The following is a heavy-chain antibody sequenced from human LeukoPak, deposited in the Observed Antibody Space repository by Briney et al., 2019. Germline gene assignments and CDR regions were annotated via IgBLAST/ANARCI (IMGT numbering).Heavy chain of an antibody. Sequence: QTGGSLRLSCAASGFTFSSYWMSWVRQAPGKGLEWVANIKQDGSEKYYVDSVKGRFTISRDNAKNSLYLQMNSLRAEDTAVYYCARGAVVWYYDILTRYYYYYMDVWGKGTTVTISS. D-gene: IGHD3-9*01. CDR2: IKQDGSEK. CDR1: GFTFSSYW. J-gene: IGHJ6*03. CDR3: ARGAVVWYYDILTRYYYYYMDV. V-gene: IGHV3-7*01.